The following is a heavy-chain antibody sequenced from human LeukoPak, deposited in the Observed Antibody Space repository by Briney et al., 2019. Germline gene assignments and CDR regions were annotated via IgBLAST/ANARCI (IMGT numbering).Heavy chain of an antibody. J-gene: IGHJ5*02. D-gene: IGHD2-2*01. V-gene: IGHV1-18*01. CDR2: ISAYNGNT. CDR3: ARDPVDQLLYGGHNWFDP. Sequence: ASVKVSCKASGYTFTGYGISWVGQAPGQGLEWMGWISAYNGNTNYAQKLQGRVTMTTDTSTSTAYMELRSLRSDDTAVYYCARDPVDQLLYGGHNWFDPWGQGTLVTVSS. CDR1: GYTFTGYG.